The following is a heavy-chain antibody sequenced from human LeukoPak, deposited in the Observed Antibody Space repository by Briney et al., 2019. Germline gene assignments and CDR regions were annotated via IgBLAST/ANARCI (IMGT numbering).Heavy chain of an antibody. CDR3: ARLDPNWDFEL. CDR2: IYYSGST. J-gene: IGHJ2*01. V-gene: IGHV4-59*08. CDR1: GASITSYY. Sequence: PSETLSLTCTVSGASITSYYWGWIRQPPGKGLECIGYIYYSGSTNYNPSLKRRVSMSVGTSRAQFSLRLSSVTAADTAVYYCARLDPNWDFELWGRGTLVTVSS.